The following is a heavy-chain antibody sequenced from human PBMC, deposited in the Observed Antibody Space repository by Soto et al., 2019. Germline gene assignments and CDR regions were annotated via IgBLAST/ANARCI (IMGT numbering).Heavy chain of an antibody. J-gene: IGHJ4*02. CDR3: VTGWSEF. V-gene: IGHV3-23*01. D-gene: IGHD2-15*01. Sequence: DVHLLESGGGLVQPGGSLRLSCAASGFSFSRYAMIWVRQAPGKGQEWVSGITGSGGTIEYAASVKGRFTISRDNAKNMLYLQMNSLRAEDTALYYCVTGWSEFWGQGTLVTVSS. CDR1: GFSFSRYA. CDR2: ITGSGGTI.